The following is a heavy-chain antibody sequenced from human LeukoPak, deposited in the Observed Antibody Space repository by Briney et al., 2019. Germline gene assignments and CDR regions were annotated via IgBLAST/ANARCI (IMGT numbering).Heavy chain of an antibody. CDR1: GGTFSSYA. J-gene: IGHJ4*02. V-gene: IGHV1-69*05. Sequence: ASVKVSCKASGGTFSSYAISWVREAPGQGLEWMGGIIPIFGTANYAKKFQGRVTITTDESTSTAYMELSSLRSEDTAVYYCAHSSGYYSGSALYWGQGTLVTVSS. CDR2: IIPIFGTA. D-gene: IGHD3-22*01. CDR3: AHSSGYYSGSALY.